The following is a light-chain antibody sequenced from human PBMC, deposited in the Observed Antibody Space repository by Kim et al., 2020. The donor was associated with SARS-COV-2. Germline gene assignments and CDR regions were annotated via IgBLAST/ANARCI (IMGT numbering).Light chain of an antibody. CDR1: LSLVNRDGNTY. V-gene: IGKV2-30*01. J-gene: IGKJ2*01. Sequence: DVVMTQSPLSLAVTLGQPASISCRSSLSLVNRDGNTYLNWIYQRPGQSPRRLIHDVSKRDSGVPDRFIGSGSGTDFTLKISGVEAEDVGVYYCLQGTHWPKTLGQGTKLEI. CDR2: DVS. CDR3: LQGTHWPKT.